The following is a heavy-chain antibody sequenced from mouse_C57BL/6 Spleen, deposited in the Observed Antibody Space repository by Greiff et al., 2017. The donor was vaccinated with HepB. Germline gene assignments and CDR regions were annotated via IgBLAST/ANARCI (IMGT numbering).Heavy chain of an antibody. V-gene: IGHV1-52*01. J-gene: IGHJ2*01. CDR1: GYTFTSYW. CDR2: IDPSDSET. CDR3: ARSTTVGGDY. Sequence: QVQLQQSGAELVRPGSSVKLSCKASGYTFTSYWMHWVKQRPIQGLEWIGNIDPSDSETHYNQKFKDKATLTVDKSSSTAYMQLSSLTSEDSAVYYCARSTTVGGDYWGQGTTLTVSS. D-gene: IGHD1-1*01.